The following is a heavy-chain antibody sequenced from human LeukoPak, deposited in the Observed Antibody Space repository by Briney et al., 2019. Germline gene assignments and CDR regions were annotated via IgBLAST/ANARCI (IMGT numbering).Heavy chain of an antibody. CDR1: GDTFSSYA. CDR2: IIPILGIA. Sequence: ASVKVSCKASGDTFSSYAISWVRQAPGQGLEWMGRIIPILGIANSAQKFQGRVTITADKSTSTAYMELSSLRSEDTAVYYCASSGWYRVYFDYWGQGTLVTVSS. V-gene: IGHV1-69*04. J-gene: IGHJ4*02. CDR3: ASSGWYRVYFDY. D-gene: IGHD6-19*01.